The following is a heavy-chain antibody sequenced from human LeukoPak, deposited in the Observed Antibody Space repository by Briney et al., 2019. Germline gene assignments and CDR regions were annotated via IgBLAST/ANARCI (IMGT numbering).Heavy chain of an antibody. CDR3: ARGQLWSTYAFDM. J-gene: IGHJ3*02. CDR2: IIPLLGVT. D-gene: IGHD1-1*01. CDR1: GGFFSSYA. Sequence: SVKVSCKTSGGFFSSYAISWVRQAPGQGLDWMGNIIPLLGVTNYIQEFQGRVTLTADDSTSTAYMELSSLRSEDTAVYYCARGQLWSTYAFDMWGQGTLVTVSS. V-gene: IGHV1-69*04.